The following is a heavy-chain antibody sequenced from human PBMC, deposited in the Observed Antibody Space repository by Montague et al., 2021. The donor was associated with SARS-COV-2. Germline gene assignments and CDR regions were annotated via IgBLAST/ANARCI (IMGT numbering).Heavy chain of an antibody. CDR3: ARHYGSGFDY. CDR2: IFYTGTT. V-gene: IGHV4-39*01. CDR1: GGSISSSSYH. J-gene: IGHJ4*02. Sequence: SETLSLTCTVSGGSISSSSYHRGWIRQPPGKGLDWIGNIFYTGTTYYNPSLKSRVTIFVDTSKNQFSLKLTSVAAAGTAVYYCARHYGSGFDYWGQGTLLTVSS. D-gene: IGHD3-10*01.